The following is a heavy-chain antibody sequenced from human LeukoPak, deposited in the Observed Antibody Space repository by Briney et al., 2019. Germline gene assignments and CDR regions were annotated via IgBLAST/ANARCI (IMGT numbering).Heavy chain of an antibody. CDR1: GFTFNTYT. J-gene: IGHJ5*02. CDR2: ITASSTAI. V-gene: IGHV3-21*01. Sequence: PGGSLRLSCAASGFTFNTYTMNWVRQAPGKGLEWVSSITASSTAIYSADPVRGRITISRDNAKNFLYLQMNSLRAEDTAVYYCARGGDRLGWLSLSMNWFDPWGQGTLVTVSS. D-gene: IGHD4-23*01. CDR3: ARGGDRLGWLSLSMNWFDP.